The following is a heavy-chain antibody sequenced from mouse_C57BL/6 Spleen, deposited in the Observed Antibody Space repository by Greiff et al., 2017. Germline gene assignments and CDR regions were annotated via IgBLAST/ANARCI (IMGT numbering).Heavy chain of an antibody. CDR1: GYSITSGYY. Sequence: ESGPGLVKPSQSLSLTCSVTGYSITSGYYWNWIRQFPGNKLEWMGYISYDGSNNYNPSLKNRISITRDTSKNQFFLKLNSVTTEDTATYYCAGDRYGSSSFAYWGQGTLVTVSA. CDR3: AGDRYGSSSFAY. V-gene: IGHV3-6*01. J-gene: IGHJ3*01. CDR2: ISYDGSN. D-gene: IGHD1-1*01.